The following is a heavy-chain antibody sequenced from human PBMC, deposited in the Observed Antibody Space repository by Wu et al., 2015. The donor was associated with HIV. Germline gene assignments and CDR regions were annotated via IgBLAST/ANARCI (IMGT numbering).Heavy chain of an antibody. CDR2: IIPIFGAANYAQ. D-gene: IGHD6-13*01. J-gene: IGHJ4*02. CDR1: GGTFGNYD. CDR3: ASLWGYSSSDS. Sequence: QVQLVQSGAEVKKPGSSVKVSCKASGGTFGNYDINWVRQAPGQGLEWMGSIIPIFGAANYAQNYAQKFQGRVTITADASTSTAYMELSSLRYEDTAVYYCASLWGYSSSDSWGQGTLVTVSS. V-gene: IGHV1-69*13.